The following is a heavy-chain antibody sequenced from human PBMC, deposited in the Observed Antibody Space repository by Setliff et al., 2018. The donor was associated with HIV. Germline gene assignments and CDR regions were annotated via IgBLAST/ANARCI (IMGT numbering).Heavy chain of an antibody. CDR3: AREHSTTWPYFDF. CDR1: GYTFSDYD. CDR2: ISGYSGHT. Sequence: ASVKVSCKASGYTFSDYDVAWVRQAPGQGLEWMGWISGYSGHTGYAQKFQGRVTMTTDTSTSTAYMELRNLRSDDTALYFCAREHSTTWPYFDFWGQGTLVTVSS. V-gene: IGHV1-18*01. D-gene: IGHD6-13*01. J-gene: IGHJ4*02.